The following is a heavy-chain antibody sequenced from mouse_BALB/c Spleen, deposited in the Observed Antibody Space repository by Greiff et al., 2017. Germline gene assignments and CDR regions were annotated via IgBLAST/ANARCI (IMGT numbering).Heavy chain of an antibody. CDR2: ISSGGSYT. V-gene: IGHV5-6-4*01. J-gene: IGHJ3*01. CDR3: TRGTSTMITRFAY. Sequence: EVQVVESGGGLVKPGGSLKLSCAASGFTFSSYTMSWVRQTPEKRLEWVATISSGGSYTYYPDSVKGRFTISRDNAKNTLYLPMSSLKSEDTAMYYCTRGTSTMITRFAYWGQGTLVTVSA. CDR1: GFTFSSYT. D-gene: IGHD2-4*01.